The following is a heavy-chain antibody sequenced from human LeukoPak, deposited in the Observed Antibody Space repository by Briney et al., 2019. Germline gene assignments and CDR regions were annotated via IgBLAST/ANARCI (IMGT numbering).Heavy chain of an antibody. Sequence: PSQTLSLTCTVSGGSISSGSYYWSWIRQPAGKGLEWIVRIYTSGSPNYNPSLRSRVTISVNTSKNQNQFSLKLSTVTAADTAVYYCARGVGGYCSGGSCYSAPNWFDPWGQGTLVTVSS. J-gene: IGHJ5*02. D-gene: IGHD2-15*01. CDR1: GGSISSGSYY. CDR3: ARGVGGYCSGGSCYSAPNWFDP. V-gene: IGHV4-61*02. CDR2: IYTSGSP.